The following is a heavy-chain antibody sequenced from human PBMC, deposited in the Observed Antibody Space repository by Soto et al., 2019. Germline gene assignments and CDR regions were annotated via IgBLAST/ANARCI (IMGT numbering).Heavy chain of an antibody. Sequence: GGSLRLSCAASGFTFISYGMHWVRQAPGKGLEWVAVISYVGGNKFYADSVKGRFTISRDNSKNTLYLQMNSLRAEDTAVYFCAKDRYFDSSNTGNYFDYWGQGTLVTVSS. V-gene: IGHV3-30*18. D-gene: IGHD3-9*01. CDR2: ISYVGGNK. CDR3: AKDRYFDSSNTGNYFDY. J-gene: IGHJ4*02. CDR1: GFTFISYG.